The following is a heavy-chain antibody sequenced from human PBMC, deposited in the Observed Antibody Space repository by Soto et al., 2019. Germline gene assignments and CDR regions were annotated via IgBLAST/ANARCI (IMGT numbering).Heavy chain of an antibody. V-gene: IGHV3-9*01. CDR3: AKDHIAALRYYYYYYGMDV. CDR1: GFTFDDYA. D-gene: IGHD6-6*01. J-gene: IGHJ6*02. Sequence: EVQLVESGGGLVQPGRSLRLSCAASGFTFDDYAMHWVRQAPGKGLEWVSGISWNSGSIGYADSVKGRFTISRDNAKNSLYLQMNSLRAEDTALYYCAKDHIAALRYYYYYYGMDVWGQGTTVTVSS. CDR2: ISWNSGSI.